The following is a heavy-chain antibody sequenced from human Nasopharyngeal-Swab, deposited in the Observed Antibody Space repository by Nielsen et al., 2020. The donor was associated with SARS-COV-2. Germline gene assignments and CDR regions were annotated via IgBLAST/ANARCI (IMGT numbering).Heavy chain of an antibody. V-gene: IGHV3-73*01. J-gene: IGHJ4*02. D-gene: IGHD2-15*01. CDR1: GFTFSDSA. Sequence: ESLKIPFAAPGFTFSDSAIHLVRQASGKGLEWVGRVRSKGNNYATAYSASVKGRFIIFRDDPTNTAYLQMNSLKTEDTAMYYCTRCGGGCYSGRDYWGQGTLVTVSS. CDR3: TRCGGGCYSGRDY. CDR2: VRSKGNNYAT.